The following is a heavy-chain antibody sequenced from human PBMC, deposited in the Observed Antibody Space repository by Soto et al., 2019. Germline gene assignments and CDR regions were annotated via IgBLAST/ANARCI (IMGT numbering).Heavy chain of an antibody. J-gene: IGHJ4*02. V-gene: IGHV1-18*01. D-gene: IGHD6-13*01. Sequence: QVQLVQSGGEVKKPGASVKVSCKASAYTFTNYGISWVRQAPGQGFDWMGWISAYKGNINNTQRFRGRVTMTTNTSTSSAYLEVRSLRSDDTAVYYCARSGSSWNLREFDSWGQGTLVTVSS. CDR3: ARSGSSWNLREFDS. CDR1: AYTFTNYG. CDR2: ISAYKGNI.